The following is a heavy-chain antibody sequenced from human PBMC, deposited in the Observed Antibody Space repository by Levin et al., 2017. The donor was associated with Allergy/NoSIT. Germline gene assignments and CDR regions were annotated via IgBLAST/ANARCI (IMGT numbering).Heavy chain of an antibody. D-gene: IGHD5-18*01. J-gene: IGHJ6*03. CDR2: INHSGST. V-gene: IGHV4-34*01. Sequence: SETLSLTCAVYGGSFSGYYWSWIRQPPGKGLEWIGEINHSGSTNYNPSLKSRVTISVDTSKNQFSLKLSSVTAADTAVYYCARGRNSYGPSGYYYMDVWGKGTTVTVSS. CDR1: GGSFSGYY. CDR3: ARGRNSYGPSGYYYMDV.